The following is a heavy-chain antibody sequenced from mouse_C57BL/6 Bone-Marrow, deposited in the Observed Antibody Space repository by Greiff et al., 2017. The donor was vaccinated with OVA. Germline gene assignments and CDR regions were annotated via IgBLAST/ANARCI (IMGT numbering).Heavy chain of an antibody. J-gene: IGHJ3*01. Sequence: EVQGVESGGGLVQPGGSLKLSCAASGFTFSDYGMAWVRQAPRKGPEWVAFISNLAYSIYYADTVTGRFTISRENAKNTLYLEMSSLRSEDTAMYYCARRPGGWFAYWGQGTLVTVSA. CDR3: ARRPGGWFAY. CDR1: GFTFSDYG. V-gene: IGHV5-15*01. CDR2: ISNLAYSI.